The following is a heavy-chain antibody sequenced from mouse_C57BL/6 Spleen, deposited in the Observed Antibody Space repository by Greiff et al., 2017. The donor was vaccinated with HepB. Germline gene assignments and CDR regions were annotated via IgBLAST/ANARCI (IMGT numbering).Heavy chain of an antibody. CDR1: GYTFTNYY. CDR2: INPNNGGT. J-gene: IGHJ1*03. Sequence: VQLQQSGPELVKPGASVKISCRASGYTFTNYYMTGVRQSQGKGLEWIGDINPNNGGTSYNQKFKGKATLTVDKSSSTAYMELRSLTSEDSAVYYCARDCNYGSGGYFDVWGTGTTVTVSS. V-gene: IGHV1-26*01. CDR3: ARDCNYGSGGYFDV. D-gene: IGHD1-1*01.